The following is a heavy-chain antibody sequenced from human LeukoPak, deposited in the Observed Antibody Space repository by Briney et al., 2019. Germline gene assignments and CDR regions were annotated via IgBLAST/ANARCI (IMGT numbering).Heavy chain of an antibody. V-gene: IGHV2-5*02. CDR2: IYWDDDK. Sequence: SGPTLVKPTQTLTLTCTFSGFSLSTSGVGVGWIRQPPGKALEWLALIYWDDDKRYSPSLKSSLTITKDTTKNQVVLTMTNMDPVDTATYYCAHSPQKDYYYYMDVWGKGTTVTVSS. CDR3: AHSPQKDYYYYMDV. J-gene: IGHJ6*03. CDR1: GFSLSTSGVG.